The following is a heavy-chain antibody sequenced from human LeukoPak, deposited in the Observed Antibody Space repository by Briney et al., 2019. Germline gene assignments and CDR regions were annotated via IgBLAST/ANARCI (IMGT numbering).Heavy chain of an antibody. Sequence: GWSLRLSCAASGFTFSTYSMNWVRQAPGKGLEWVSSITPSGSYIYYATSVKGRFTISRDNAKNSLYLQMNSLRAEDTAVYYCARDFRSGSIWGQGTMVTVS. V-gene: IGHV3-21*01. CDR2: ITPSGSYI. CDR3: ARDFRSGSI. CDR1: GFTFSTYS. J-gene: IGHJ3*02. D-gene: IGHD3-16*02.